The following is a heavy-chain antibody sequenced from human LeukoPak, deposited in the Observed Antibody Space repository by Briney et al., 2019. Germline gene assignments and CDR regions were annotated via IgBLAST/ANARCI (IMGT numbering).Heavy chain of an antibody. CDR1: GYTFTSYG. CDR3: ARDVSFVGGSSIFDY. CDR2: INAYNGNT. D-gene: IGHD1-26*01. J-gene: IGHJ4*02. Sequence: ASVKVSCKASGYTFTSYGISWVRQAPGQGLEWMGWINAYNGNTNYAQKLQGRVTMTTDTSTSTAYMELRSLRSDDTAVYYCARDVSFVGGSSIFDYWGQGTLVTVSS. V-gene: IGHV1-18*01.